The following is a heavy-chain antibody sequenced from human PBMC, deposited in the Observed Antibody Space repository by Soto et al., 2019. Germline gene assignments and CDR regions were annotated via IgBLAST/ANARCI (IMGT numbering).Heavy chain of an antibody. J-gene: IGHJ6*02. Sequence: GGSLRLSCAASDFIFSNYAMHWVRQAPGKGLKWVAVISYDGSHKQYADSVRGRFTISRDNSKDTLFLQMSSLRVEDTAVYYCARFPAGFLSGIHYNFGMDVWGQGTTVTVSS. CDR3: ARFPAGFLSGIHYNFGMDV. CDR2: ISYDGSHK. CDR1: DFIFSNYA. V-gene: IGHV3-30*04. D-gene: IGHD2-2*01.